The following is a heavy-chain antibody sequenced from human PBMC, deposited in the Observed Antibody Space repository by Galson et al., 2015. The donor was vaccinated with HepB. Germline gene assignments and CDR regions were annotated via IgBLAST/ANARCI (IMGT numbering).Heavy chain of an antibody. CDR3: ARDFETSGYYHGALDI. J-gene: IGHJ3*02. D-gene: IGHD3-22*01. Sequence: SLRLSCAASGFTVSDFGMNWVRQAPGKGLEWVALIWYDGSNTQYGDSVKGRFTISRDNSKNTVYLQMNSLRAEDTAVYYCARDFETSGYYHGALDIWGQGTMVTVSP. V-gene: IGHV3-33*01. CDR1: GFTVSDFG. CDR2: IWYDGSNT.